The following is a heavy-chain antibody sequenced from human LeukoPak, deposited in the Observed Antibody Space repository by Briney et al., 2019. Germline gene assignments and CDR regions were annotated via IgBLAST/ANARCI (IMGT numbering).Heavy chain of an antibody. D-gene: IGHD3-22*01. J-gene: IGHJ4*02. V-gene: IGHV3-7*01. CDR2: IKQDGSQE. CDR1: GFTFSRYW. CDR3: ARHYDSTAYSLDY. Sequence: RSGGSLRLSCGASGFTFSRYWMTWVRQAPGKGVEWVANIKQDGSQEFYLDSVKGRFTISRDNAKESLFLQMNSLRAEDTAVYYCARHYDSTAYSLDYWGQGTLVTVSP.